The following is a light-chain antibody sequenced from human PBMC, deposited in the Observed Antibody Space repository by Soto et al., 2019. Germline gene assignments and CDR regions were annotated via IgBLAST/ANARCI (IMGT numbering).Light chain of an antibody. V-gene: IGLV2-14*03. CDR2: DVN. CDR3: SSYTSSSAVVL. J-gene: IGLJ2*01. Sequence: QSGLTQPASVSGSPGQSITISCTGTTSDVGGYNYVSWYQQHPGKAPKLLIYDVNNRPSGLSHRLSGSKSCNTASLTISGLQSDDEADYYCSSYTSSSAVVLFGGGTKLTVL. CDR1: TSDVGGYNY.